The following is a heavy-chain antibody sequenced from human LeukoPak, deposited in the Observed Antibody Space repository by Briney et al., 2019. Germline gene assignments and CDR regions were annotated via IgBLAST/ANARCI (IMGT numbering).Heavy chain of an antibody. V-gene: IGHV3-7*01. CDR1: GFTFGSYW. Sequence: GRSLRLFCAAAGFTFGSYWMSWVRQAPGKGLEWVANIKHDGSEKYYVHSVKGRFTISRDNAKNSLYLQMNSLRAEDTAVFYCARDHWGPGDYWGQETLVTVSS. CDR3: ARDHWGPGDY. J-gene: IGHJ4*02. D-gene: IGHD3-16*01. CDR2: IKHDGSEK.